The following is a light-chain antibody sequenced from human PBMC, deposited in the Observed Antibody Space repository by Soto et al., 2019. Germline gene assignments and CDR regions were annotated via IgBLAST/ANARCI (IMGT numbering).Light chain of an antibody. CDR3: AAWEDSLNGHV. CDR2: TTN. V-gene: IGLV1-44*01. Sequence: QSVLTQPHSASGTPGQRVTISCSGSSSNIGTSSVHWFQQLPETAPKLLISTTNQRPSGVPERFSGSKSGTSASLAIIGFQSEDEANYYWAAWEDSLNGHVFGTGTKVTVL. J-gene: IGLJ1*01. CDR1: SSNIGTSS.